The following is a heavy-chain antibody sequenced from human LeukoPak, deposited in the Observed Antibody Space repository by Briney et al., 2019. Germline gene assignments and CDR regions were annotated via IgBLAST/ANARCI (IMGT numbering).Heavy chain of an antibody. D-gene: IGHD3-10*01. CDR2: INWNGGST. Sequence: PGGSLRLSCAASGFTFDDYGMSWVRQAPGKGLEWVSGINWNGGSTGYADSVKGRFTISRDNAKNSLYLQMNSLRAEDTAVYYCARDDVLLWFGELFTNYFDYWGQGTLVTVSS. V-gene: IGHV3-20*04. CDR1: GFTFDDYG. CDR3: ARDDVLLWFGELFTNYFDY. J-gene: IGHJ4*02.